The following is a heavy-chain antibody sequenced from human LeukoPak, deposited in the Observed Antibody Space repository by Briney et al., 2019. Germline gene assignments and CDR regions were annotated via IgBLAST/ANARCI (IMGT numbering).Heavy chain of an antibody. CDR1: GGSISSYY. V-gene: IGHV4-59*12. CDR2: IHYRGST. Sequence: PSETLSLTCTVSGGSISSYYWSWIRQPPGKGLEWIGYIHYRGSTNYNPSLKSRVTISVDRSKNQFSLKLSSVTAADTAVYYCARDGDSSSPELDYWGQGTLVTVSS. J-gene: IGHJ4*02. D-gene: IGHD6-6*01. CDR3: ARDGDSSSPELDY.